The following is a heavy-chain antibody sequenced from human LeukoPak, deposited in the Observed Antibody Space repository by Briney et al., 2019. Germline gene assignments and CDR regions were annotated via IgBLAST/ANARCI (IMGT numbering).Heavy chain of an antibody. CDR3: ARRNYDILTGHAAYYYYMDV. V-gene: IGHV4-59*01. D-gene: IGHD3-9*01. Sequence: SETLSLTCTVSGDSISSYFWSWIRHPPGTGREWMGYFYSIGGTIYNPSPMSRVTISVATSKNHSSLKLSSVTAAHTAVYYCARRNYDILTGHAAYYYYMDVWGKGTTVTISS. J-gene: IGHJ6*03. CDR2: FYSIGGT. CDR1: GDSISSYF.